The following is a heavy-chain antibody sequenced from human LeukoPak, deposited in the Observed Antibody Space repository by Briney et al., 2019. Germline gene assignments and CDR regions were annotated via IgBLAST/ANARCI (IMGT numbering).Heavy chain of an antibody. V-gene: IGHV3-48*04. Sequence: GGSLRLSCAASGFTFSSYSMNWVRQAPGKGLEWVSYISSGSSTIYYADSVKGRFTMSRDNAKNSLYLQMNSLRAEDTAVYYCARRGKSGSYSSWGQGTLVTVSS. CDR1: GFTFSSYS. J-gene: IGHJ5*02. D-gene: IGHD1-26*01. CDR3: ARRGKSGSYSS. CDR2: ISSGSSTI.